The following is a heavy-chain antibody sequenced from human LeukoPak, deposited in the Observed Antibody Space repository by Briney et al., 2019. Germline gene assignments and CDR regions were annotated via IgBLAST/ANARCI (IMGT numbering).Heavy chain of an antibody. D-gene: IGHD3-3*01. V-gene: IGHV1-18*01. CDR2: ISAYNGNT. Sequence: ASVKVSCKASGYTFTSYGISWVRQAPGQGLEWMGWISAYNGNTNYAQKLQGRVTMTTDTSTSTAYMELRSLRSDDTAVYYCARALSHYDFWGYYYYMDVWGKGTTVTVSS. J-gene: IGHJ6*03. CDR3: ARALSHYDFWGYYYYMDV. CDR1: GYTFTSYG.